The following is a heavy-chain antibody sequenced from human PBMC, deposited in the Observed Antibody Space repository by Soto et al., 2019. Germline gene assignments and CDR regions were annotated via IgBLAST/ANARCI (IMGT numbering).Heavy chain of an antibody. CDR1: GFTFSSYA. D-gene: IGHD4-4*01. CDR2: ISYDGSNK. CDR3: VRDYSNGFDP. Sequence: QVQLVESGGGVVQPGRSLRLSCAASGFTFSSYAMHWVRQAPGKGLEWVAVISYDGSNKYYADSVKGRFTISRDNSKNTLYLQMNSLRAAETAVYYCVRDYSNGFDPWGQGTLVTVSS. J-gene: IGHJ5*02. V-gene: IGHV3-30-3*01.